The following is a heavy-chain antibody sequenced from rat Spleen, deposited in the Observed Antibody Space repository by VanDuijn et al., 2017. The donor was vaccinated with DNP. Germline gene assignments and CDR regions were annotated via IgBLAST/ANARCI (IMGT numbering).Heavy chain of an antibody. D-gene: IGHD1-2*01. CDR3: ARWDSSYMRAMDA. CDR1: GFSLTSYG. CDR2: IWSGGST. J-gene: IGHJ4*01. Sequence: QVQLKESGPGLVQPSQTLSLTCTVSGFSLTSYGVSWVRQPPGKGLEWIGAIWSGGSTDYNSALKSRLSISRDTSKSQVLLKMNSLQTEDTAMYFCARWDSSYMRAMDAWGQGTSVTVSS. V-gene: IGHV2-16*01.